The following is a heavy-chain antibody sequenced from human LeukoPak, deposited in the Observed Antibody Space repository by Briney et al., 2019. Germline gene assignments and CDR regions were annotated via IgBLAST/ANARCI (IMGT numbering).Heavy chain of an antibody. V-gene: IGHV5-51*01. J-gene: IGHJ4*02. CDR2: IYPTNSDT. Sequence: GESLKISCKGFGFKFTNYFIGWVRQMPGKGLEWVGIIYPTNSDTRYSPSLQGQVTISADKSISTAYLQWSSLKASDTAMYYCARAIMVRGVINFDYWGQGTLVTVSS. CDR3: ARAIMVRGVINFDY. CDR1: GFKFTNYF. D-gene: IGHD3-10*01.